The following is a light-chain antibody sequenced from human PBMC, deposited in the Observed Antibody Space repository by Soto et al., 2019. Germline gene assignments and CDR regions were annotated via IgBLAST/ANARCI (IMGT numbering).Light chain of an antibody. V-gene: IGLV2-23*02. J-gene: IGLJ1*01. CDR3: CSYVGGDTLI. CDR2: DVA. Sequence: QSALTQPASVSGSPGQSITISCTGTSSDVGSYNLVSWYQQHPGKAPKLMIYDVAQRPSGVPDRLSGSRSGKTASLTISGLQADDEADYYCCSYVGGDTLIFGSGTKLTVL. CDR1: SSDVGSYNL.